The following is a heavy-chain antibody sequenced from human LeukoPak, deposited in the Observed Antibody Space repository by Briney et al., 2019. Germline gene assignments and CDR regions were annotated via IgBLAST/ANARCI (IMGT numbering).Heavy chain of an antibody. D-gene: IGHD6-13*01. CDR1: GFPFITYS. CDR3: AKGAAAGKVDWFDP. J-gene: IGHJ5*02. CDR2: ITGGANSV. V-gene: IGHV3-23*01. Sequence: PGGSLRLSCSGSGFPFITYSMNWVRQAPGKGLEWVSSITGGANSVFYADSVKGRFTFSRDNSKNTLYLQMNSLRAEDTAVYYCAKGAAAGKVDWFDPWGQGTLVTVSS.